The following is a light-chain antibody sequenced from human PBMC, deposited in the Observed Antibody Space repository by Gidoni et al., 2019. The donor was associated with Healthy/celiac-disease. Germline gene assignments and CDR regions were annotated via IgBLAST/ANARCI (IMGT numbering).Light chain of an antibody. CDR2: AAS. J-gene: IGKJ3*01. CDR1: HGISSW. V-gene: IGKV1-12*01. Sequence: DIQMTQSPSSVSASGGDRVTITCRASHGISSWLAWYQQKPGKAPKLLIYAASSLQSGVPSRFSGSGSATDFTLTISSRQPEDFATYYCQQANSFPPCTFGPGTKVDIK. CDR3: QQANSFPPCT.